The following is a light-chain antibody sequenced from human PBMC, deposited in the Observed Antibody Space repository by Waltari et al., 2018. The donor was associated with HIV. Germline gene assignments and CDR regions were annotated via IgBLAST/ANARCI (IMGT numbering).Light chain of an antibody. CDR2: NNH. CDR3: AAWDDCLNGVV. V-gene: IGLV1-44*01. Sequence: QSVLTQPPSASGTPGQRVTISCSGSSSNIGSNTVSWYRQLPGTAPKLLMYNNHLRPSGVPDRFSGSKSGTSASLAISWLQSEDEANYYCAAWDDCLNGVVFGGGTKLTVL. J-gene: IGLJ2*01. CDR1: SSNIGSNT.